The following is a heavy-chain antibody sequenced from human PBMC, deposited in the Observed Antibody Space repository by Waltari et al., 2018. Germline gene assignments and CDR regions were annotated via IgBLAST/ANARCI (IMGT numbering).Heavy chain of an antibody. CDR3: VRLEDCTGPGGNCYSGDSFAMDV. CDR1: GGSLRSSY. CDR2: INHAGYI. V-gene: IGHV4-34*01. Sequence: QVQLQQWGAGVLQPSETLSLTCAVYGGSLRSSYWGWIRQPPGKGLEWIGEINHAGYINYNPSLRSRVTLLVDTSKSQFSLKVNSVTAADAAVYYCVRLEDCTGPGGNCYSGDSFAMDVWGQGTTVTVSS. D-gene: IGHD2-8*02. J-gene: IGHJ6*02.